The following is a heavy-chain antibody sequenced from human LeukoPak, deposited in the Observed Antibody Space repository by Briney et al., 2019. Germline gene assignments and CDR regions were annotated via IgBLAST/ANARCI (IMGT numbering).Heavy chain of an antibody. Sequence: GGSLRLSCAASGFTFSDYYMSWIRQAPGKGLEWVSYISSSGSTIYYADSVKGRFTISRGNAKNSLYLQMNSLRAEDTAVYYCAKDPVVVPAAREHMDVWGKGTTVTVSS. CDR1: GFTFSDYY. CDR3: AKDPVVVPAAREHMDV. V-gene: IGHV3-11*01. CDR2: ISSSGSTI. J-gene: IGHJ6*03. D-gene: IGHD2-2*01.